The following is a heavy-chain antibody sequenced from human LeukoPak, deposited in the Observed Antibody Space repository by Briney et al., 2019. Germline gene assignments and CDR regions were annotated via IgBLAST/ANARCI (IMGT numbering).Heavy chain of an antibody. CDR1: GYTFTGYY. Sequence: ASVKVSCKASGYTFTGYYMHWVRQAPGQGLEWMGWINPNSGGTIYAQKFQGRVTMTRDTSISTAYMELSRLRSDDTAVYYCARGGSSLNYFDYWGQGTLVTVSS. CDR2: INPNSGGT. J-gene: IGHJ4*02. CDR3: ARGGSSLNYFDY. V-gene: IGHV1-2*02. D-gene: IGHD6-13*01.